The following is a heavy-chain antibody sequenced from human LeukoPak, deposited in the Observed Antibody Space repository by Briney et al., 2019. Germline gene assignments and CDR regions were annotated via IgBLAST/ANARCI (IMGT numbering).Heavy chain of an antibody. J-gene: IGHJ4*02. V-gene: IGHV1-18*01. D-gene: IGHD1-26*01. CDR2: ISTYNGNT. CDR3: ARDQRDGSGRSRSNYYFDY. Sequence: GASVTVSCKASGYTFANYGISWVRQAPGQGLEWMGWISTYNGNTEYAQKFQGRVTMTRDTSTSTAYMELRSLRSDDTAVYYCARDQRDGSGRSRSNYYFDYWGQGTLVTVSS. CDR1: GYTFANYG.